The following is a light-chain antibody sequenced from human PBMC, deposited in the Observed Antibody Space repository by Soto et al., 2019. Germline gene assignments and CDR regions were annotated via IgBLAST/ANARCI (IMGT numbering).Light chain of an antibody. V-gene: IGKV3-20*01. J-gene: IGKJ1*01. CDR1: QSVAGSY. Sequence: IVLTQSPGTLSLSPGERATLSCRASQSVAGSYLAWYQQKLGQAPRLLIYAASSWATGIPDRFSGSGSGTDFTLTISRLEPEDFAVYYCQQYGDSPRTFGQGTKVDIK. CDR3: QQYGDSPRT. CDR2: AAS.